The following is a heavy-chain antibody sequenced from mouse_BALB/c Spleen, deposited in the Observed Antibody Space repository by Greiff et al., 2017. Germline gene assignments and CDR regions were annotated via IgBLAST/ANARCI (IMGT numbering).Heavy chain of an antibody. CDR1: GYAFTNYL. CDR3: ARSRGTTDY. Sequence: VQLQQSGAELVRPGTSVKVSCKASGYAFTNYLIEWVKQRPGQGLEWIGVINPGSGGTNYNEKFKGKATLTADKSSSTAYMQLSSLTSDDSAVYVCARSRGTTDYWGQGTTRTVSS. D-gene: IGHD1-1*01. CDR2: INPGSGGT. V-gene: IGHV1-54*01. J-gene: IGHJ2*01.